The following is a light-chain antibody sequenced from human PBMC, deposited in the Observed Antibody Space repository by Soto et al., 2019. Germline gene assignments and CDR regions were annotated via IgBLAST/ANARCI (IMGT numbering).Light chain of an antibody. CDR1: QGIGND. CDR3: LQDYNYPRT. V-gene: IGKV1-6*02. CDR2: AAF. J-gene: IGKJ1*01. Sequence: AIQMTQSPSSLSASVGDRVTITCRASQGIGNDLGWYQQKPGKAPKLLIYAAFRLQTGVPSRFSGSGSGTDFTLTISSLQPEDFATYYCLQDYNYPRTFGQGTKVDI.